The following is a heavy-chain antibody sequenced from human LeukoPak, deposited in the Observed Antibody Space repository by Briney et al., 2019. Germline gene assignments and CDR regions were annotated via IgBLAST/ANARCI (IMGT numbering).Heavy chain of an antibody. D-gene: IGHD3-10*01. CDR2: IRSIAYGGTT. V-gene: IGHV3-49*04. CDR1: GFTFGDYA. J-gene: IGHJ5*02. Sequence: PGGSLRLSCTASGFTFGDYAMSWVRQAPGKGLEWVGFIRSIAYGGTTEYAASVKGRFTISRDDSKSIAYLQMNSLKTEDTAVYYCTRDVRVLLWFGEWSWFDPWGQGTLVSVSS. CDR3: TRDVRVLLWFGEWSWFDP.